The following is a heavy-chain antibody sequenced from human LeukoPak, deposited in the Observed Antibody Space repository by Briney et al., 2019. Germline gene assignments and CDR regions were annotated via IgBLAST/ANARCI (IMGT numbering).Heavy chain of an antibody. Sequence: AGGSLRLSCAASGFTFSNYNMNWVRQAPGKGLEWVSFISSTSSYIYYADSVKGRFTISRDNAKNSLYLQMNSLRAEDTAVYYCARDAGYCSGGSCYGRYFQHWGQGTLVTVSS. CDR1: GFTFSNYN. V-gene: IGHV3-21*01. J-gene: IGHJ1*01. CDR2: ISSTSSYI. D-gene: IGHD2-15*01. CDR3: ARDAGYCSGGSCYGRYFQH.